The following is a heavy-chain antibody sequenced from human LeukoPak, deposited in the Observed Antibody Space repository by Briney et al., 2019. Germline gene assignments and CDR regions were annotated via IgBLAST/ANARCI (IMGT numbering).Heavy chain of an antibody. CDR2: IYYSGST. Sequence: PSETLSLTCTVSGGSISSYYWSWIRQPPGKGLAWIGYIYYSGSTNYNPSHKSRVTISVDTSKNHFCLKLRSVTAADTAVYYWASQSYYDILTGYSEGWFDPWGQGTLVTVSS. CDR1: GGSISSYY. V-gene: IGHV4-59*08. D-gene: IGHD3-9*01. CDR3: ASQSYYDILTGYSEGWFDP. J-gene: IGHJ5*02.